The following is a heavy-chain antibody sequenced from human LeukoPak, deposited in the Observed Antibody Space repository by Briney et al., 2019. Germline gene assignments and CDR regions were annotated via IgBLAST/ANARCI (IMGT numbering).Heavy chain of an antibody. CDR1: GASISSTTYY. CDR3: ARHKYSSGWPPEGAFDI. CDR2: IYYSGST. Sequence: SETLSLTCTVSGASISSTTYYWGWIRQPPRKGLEWIASIYYSGSTYYNPSLKSRVAISVDTSKNQFSLKLSSVTAADTAVYYCARHKYSSGWPPEGAFDIWGQGTMVTVSS. V-gene: IGHV4-39*01. J-gene: IGHJ3*02. D-gene: IGHD6-19*01.